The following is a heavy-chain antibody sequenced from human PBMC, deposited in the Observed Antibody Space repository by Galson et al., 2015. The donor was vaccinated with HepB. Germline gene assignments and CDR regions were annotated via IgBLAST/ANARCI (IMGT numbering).Heavy chain of an antibody. CDR3: VTGPHYIVVVVAAPDTDY. V-gene: IGHV5-51*01. CDR2: IYPGDSDT. Sequence: QSGAEVKKPGESLKISCKGSGYSFTSYWIGWVRQMPGKGLEWMGIIYPGDSDTRYSPSFQGQVTISADKSISTAYLQWSSLKASDTAMYYCVTGPHYIVVVVAAPDTDYWGQGTLVTVSS. D-gene: IGHD2-15*01. J-gene: IGHJ4*02. CDR1: GYSFTSYW.